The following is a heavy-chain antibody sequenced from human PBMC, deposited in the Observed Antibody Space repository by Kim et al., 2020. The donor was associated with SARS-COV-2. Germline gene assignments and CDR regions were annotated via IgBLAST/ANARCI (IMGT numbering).Heavy chain of an antibody. V-gene: IGHV3-9*01. CDR1: GFTFGDYA. Sequence: GGSLRLSCAASGFTFGDYAMHWVRQAPGKGLEWVSGISWNSGSIGYADSVKGRFTISRDNAKNSLYLQMNSLRAEDTALYYCAKADSSGIRGGEYFQHWGQGTLVTVSS. J-gene: IGHJ1*01. CDR2: ISWNSGSI. CDR3: AKADSSGIRGGEYFQH. D-gene: IGHD6-19*01.